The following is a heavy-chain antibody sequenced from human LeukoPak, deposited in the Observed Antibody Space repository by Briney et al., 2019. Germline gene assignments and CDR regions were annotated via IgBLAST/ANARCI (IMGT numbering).Heavy chain of an antibody. J-gene: IGHJ4*02. CDR3: AKSFYYNSGSWGIFDY. V-gene: IGHV3-23*01. Sequence: GGSLRLSCAASGFTFSSYAMSWVRQAPGKGLEWVSGISGSGGSTYYADSVKGRFTISRDNSKNTLYLQMNSLRAEDTAVYYCAKSFYYNSGSWGIFDYWGQGTLVTVSS. D-gene: IGHD3-10*01. CDR2: ISGSGGST. CDR1: GFTFSSYA.